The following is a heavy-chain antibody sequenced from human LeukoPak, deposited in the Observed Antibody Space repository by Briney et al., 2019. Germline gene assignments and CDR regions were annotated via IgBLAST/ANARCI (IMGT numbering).Heavy chain of an antibody. V-gene: IGHV4-59*01. CDR2: IYYSGTT. D-gene: IGHD6-13*01. CDR3: ARGVYIAAAQYAY. Sequence: SETLSLTCTVSGGTIRSYYGSWIRQPPGKGLKWIGYIYYSGTTNYNPSLKSRVTISVDTSKNQFSLKLSSVTAADTAVYYCARGVYIAAAQYAYWGQGTLVTVSS. J-gene: IGHJ4*02. CDR1: GGTIRSYY.